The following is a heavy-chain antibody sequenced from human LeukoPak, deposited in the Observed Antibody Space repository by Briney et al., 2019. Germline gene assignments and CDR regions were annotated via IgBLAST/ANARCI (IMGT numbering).Heavy chain of an antibody. D-gene: IGHD3-10*01. CDR3: ARLIWFGELFPSNAFDI. CDR2: ISAYNGNT. V-gene: IGHV1-18*01. J-gene: IGHJ3*02. Sequence: GASVKVSCKASGYTFTSYGISWVRQAPGQGLEWMGWISAYNGNTNYAQKLQGRVTMTTDTSTSTAYMELRSLRSDDTAVYYCARLIWFGELFPSNAFDIWGQGTMVTVSS. CDR1: GYTFTSYG.